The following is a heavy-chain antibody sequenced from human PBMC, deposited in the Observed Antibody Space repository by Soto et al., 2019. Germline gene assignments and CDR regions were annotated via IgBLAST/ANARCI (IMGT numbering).Heavy chain of an antibody. V-gene: IGHV3-30-3*01. CDR3: ARAIYCSAGSCYSPPRGWFDP. CDR1: GFTFSSYA. J-gene: IGHJ5*02. Sequence: GGSLRLSCAASGFTFSSYAMHWVRQAPGKGLEWVAVISYDGSNKYYADSVKGRFTISRDNSKNTLYLQMNSLRAEDTAVYYCARAIYCSAGSCYSPPRGWFDPWGQGTLVTVSS. CDR2: ISYDGSNK. D-gene: IGHD2-15*01.